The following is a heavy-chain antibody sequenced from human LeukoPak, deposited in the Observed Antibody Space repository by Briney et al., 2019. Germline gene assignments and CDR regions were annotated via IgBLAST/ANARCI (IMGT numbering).Heavy chain of an antibody. J-gene: IGHJ4*02. D-gene: IGHD3-10*01. CDR1: GGSISSYY. Sequence: PSETLSLTCTVSGGSISSYYWSWLRQPPGKGLEWIGHAYYSGRTTYNPSLRSRLTISADTSTSQLSLKLSAVTAADTAVYYCARHKPTGSYPLELWGQGTLVTVSS. V-gene: IGHV4-59*08. CDR3: ARHKPTGSYPLEL. CDR2: AYYSGRT.